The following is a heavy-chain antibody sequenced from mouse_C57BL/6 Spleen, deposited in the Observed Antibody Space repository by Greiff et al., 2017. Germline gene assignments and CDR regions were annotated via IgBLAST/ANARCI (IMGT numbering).Heavy chain of an antibody. CDR1: GYAFSSYW. CDR3: ARGYYGSSFDY. V-gene: IGHV1-80*01. CDR2: IYPGDGDT. D-gene: IGHD1-1*01. Sequence: QVQLQQSGAELVKPGASVKISCKASGYAFSSYWMNWVKQRPGKGLEWIGQIYPGDGDTNYNGKFKGKATLTADKSSRTAYMQPSSLTSEDSAVYFCARGYYGSSFDYWGQGTTLTVSS. J-gene: IGHJ2*01.